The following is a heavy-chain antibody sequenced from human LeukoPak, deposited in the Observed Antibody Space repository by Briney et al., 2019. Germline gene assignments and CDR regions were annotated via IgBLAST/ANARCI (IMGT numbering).Heavy chain of an antibody. D-gene: IGHD3-22*01. CDR2: ISWDGGST. Sequence: GGSPRLSCSASGFTFDDYTMHWVRQAPGKGLEWVSLISWDGGSTYYADSVKGRFTISRDNSKNSLYLQMNSLRTEDAALYYCAKARNYYDSSGPYWGYFDYWGQGTLVTVSS. CDR3: AKARNYYDSSGPYWGYFDY. J-gene: IGHJ4*02. CDR1: GFTFDDYT. V-gene: IGHV3-43*01.